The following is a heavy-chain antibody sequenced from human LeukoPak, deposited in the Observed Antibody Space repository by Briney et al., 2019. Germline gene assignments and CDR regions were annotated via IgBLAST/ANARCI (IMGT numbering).Heavy chain of an antibody. CDR2: ISYDGSNK. J-gene: IGHJ4*02. CDR1: GFTFSSYA. Sequence: PGGSLRLSCAASGFTFSSYAMHWVRQAPGKGLEWVAVISYDGSNKYYADSVKGRFTISRDNAKSFLYLQMNSLRVEDTAVYHCVRQAGRAGGQWGQGTLIAVSS. CDR3: VRQAGRAGGQ. V-gene: IGHV3-30*04. D-gene: IGHD3-10*01.